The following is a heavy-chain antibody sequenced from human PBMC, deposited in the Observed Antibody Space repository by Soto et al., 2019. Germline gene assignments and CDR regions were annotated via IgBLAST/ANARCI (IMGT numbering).Heavy chain of an antibody. D-gene: IGHD3-9*01. CDR1: GGSFSGYY. CDR3: ARGGGLRYFDWLWDY. CDR2: INHSGST. V-gene: IGHV4-34*01. Sequence: SETLSLTCAVYGGSFSGYYWSWIRQPPGKGLEWIGEINHSGSTNYNPSLKSRVTISVDTSKNQFSLKLSSVTAADTAVYYCARGGGLRYFDWLWDYWGQGTLVTVSP. J-gene: IGHJ4*02.